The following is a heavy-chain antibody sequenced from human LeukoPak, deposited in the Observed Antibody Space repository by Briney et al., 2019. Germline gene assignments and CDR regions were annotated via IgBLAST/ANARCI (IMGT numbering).Heavy chain of an antibody. Sequence: SETLSLTCSVSGDSISSSGYYWDWIRQPPGKGLEWIGSIHHSGNTNYNPSLKSRVTISVDTSKNQFSLKLSSVTAADTAMYYCLRHSNSWRFAFDSWGRGTLVTVSS. CDR2: IHHSGNT. D-gene: IGHD6-13*01. CDR3: LRHSNSWRFAFDS. V-gene: IGHV4-39*07. J-gene: IGHJ4*02. CDR1: GDSISSSGYY.